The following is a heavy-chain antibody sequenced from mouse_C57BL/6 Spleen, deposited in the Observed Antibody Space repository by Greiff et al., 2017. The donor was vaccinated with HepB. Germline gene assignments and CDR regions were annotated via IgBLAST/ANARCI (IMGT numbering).Heavy chain of an antibody. CDR2: ISSGSSTL. J-gene: IGHJ4*01. V-gene: IGHV5-17*01. CDR3: ARPFTGFYAMDY. Sequence: EVKVVESGGGLVKPGGSLKLSCAASGFTLSDYGMHWVRQAPEKGLEWVAYISSGSSTLYYADTVKGRFTISRDNAKNTLFLQMTSLRSEDTAMYYCARPFTGFYAMDYWGQGTSVTVSS. D-gene: IGHD4-1*01. CDR1: GFTLSDYG.